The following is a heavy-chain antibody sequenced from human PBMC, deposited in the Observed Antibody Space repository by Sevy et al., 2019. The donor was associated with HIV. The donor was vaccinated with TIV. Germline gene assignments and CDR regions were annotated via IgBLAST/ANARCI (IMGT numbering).Heavy chain of an antibody. D-gene: IGHD2-15*01. CDR2: IGASGSDT. Sequence: GGSLRLSCAASGFTFSSYAMTWDRQTPGKGLEWVSIIGASGSDTYYPASVKGRFTISRDNSKNTLYLQMTSLRVEDTAVYYCARGGKCFSGGCYYDSWGQGTLVTVSS. CDR1: GFTFSSYA. CDR3: ARGGKCFSGGCYYDS. V-gene: IGHV3-23*01. J-gene: IGHJ4*02.